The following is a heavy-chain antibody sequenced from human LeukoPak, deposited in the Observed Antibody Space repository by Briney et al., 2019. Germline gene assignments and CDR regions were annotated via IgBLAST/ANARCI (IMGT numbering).Heavy chain of an antibody. Sequence: ASVKVSCKASGYTFTSYGINWVRQAPGQGLEWMGWISGYNGNTNYAQKLQGRVTMTTDTSTRTAYMELRSLRSDDTAMYYCARHRLPRVYYDSSGYYHDASDIWGQGTMVTVSS. CDR2: ISGYNGNT. V-gene: IGHV1-18*01. J-gene: IGHJ3*02. CDR3: ARHRLPRVYYDSSGYYHDASDI. CDR1: GYTFTSYG. D-gene: IGHD3-22*01.